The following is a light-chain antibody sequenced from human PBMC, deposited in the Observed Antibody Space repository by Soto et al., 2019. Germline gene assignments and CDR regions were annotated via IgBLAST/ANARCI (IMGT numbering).Light chain of an antibody. V-gene: IGKV1-39*01. CDR1: QSISSY. CDR2: AAS. CDR3: QQSYSTPQT. Sequence: TQSPSSLSASVGERVTITCRASQSISSYLNWYQQKPGKAPNLLIYAASSLQSGVPSRFSGTGSGTDFTLTISSLQPEDSAIYYCQQSYSTPQTFGQGTKVDIK. J-gene: IGKJ1*01.